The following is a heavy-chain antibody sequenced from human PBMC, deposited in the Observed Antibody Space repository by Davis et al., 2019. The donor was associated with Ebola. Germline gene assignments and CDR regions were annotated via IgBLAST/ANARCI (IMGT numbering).Heavy chain of an antibody. CDR1: GGSISSSNW. CDR2: IYHSGST. V-gene: IGHV4-4*02. Sequence: SETLSLTCAVSGGSISSSNWWSWVRQPPGKGLEWIGEIYHSGSTNYNPSLKSRVTISVDTSKNQFSLKLSSVTAADTAVYYCARVRGNYSGWFDPWGQGTLVTVSS. J-gene: IGHJ5*02. D-gene: IGHD4-11*01. CDR3: ARVRGNYSGWFDP.